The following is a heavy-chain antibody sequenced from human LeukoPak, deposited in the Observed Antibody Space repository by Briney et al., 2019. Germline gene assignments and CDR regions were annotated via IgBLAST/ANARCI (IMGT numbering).Heavy chain of an antibody. J-gene: IGHJ4*02. CDR3: ARGRRQSYYYDSSGYYPRFDY. Sequence: SETLSLTCAVYGGSFSGYYWSWIRQPPGKGLEWIGEINHSGSTNYNPSLKSRVTISVDTSKNQFSLKLSSATAAETAVYYCARGRRQSYYYDSSGYYPRFDYWGQGTLVTVSS. D-gene: IGHD3-22*01. CDR1: GGSFSGYY. V-gene: IGHV4-34*01. CDR2: INHSGST.